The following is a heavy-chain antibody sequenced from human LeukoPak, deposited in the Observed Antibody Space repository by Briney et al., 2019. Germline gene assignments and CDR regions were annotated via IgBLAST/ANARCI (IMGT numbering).Heavy chain of an antibody. CDR2: FDPEDGET. CDR3: ATDSSIREDHYYYGMDV. CDR1: GYTLTELS. V-gene: IGHV1-24*01. Sequence: GASVKVSCTVSGYTLTELSMHWVRQAPGKGLEWMGGFDPEDGETIYAQKFQGRVTMTEDTSTDTAYMELSSLRSEDTAVYYCATDSSIREDHYYYGMDVWGQGTTVTVSS. J-gene: IGHJ6*02.